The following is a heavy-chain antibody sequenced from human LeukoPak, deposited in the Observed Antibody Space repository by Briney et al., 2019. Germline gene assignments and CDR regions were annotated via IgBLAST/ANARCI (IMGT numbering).Heavy chain of an antibody. CDR1: GYSISSGYY. CDR2: IYHSGST. V-gene: IGHV4-38-2*01. D-gene: IGHD4-23*01. Sequence: SETLSLTCAVSGYSISSGYYWGWIRQPPGKGLEWIGSIYHSGSTYYNPSLKSRVTISVDTSKNQFSLKLSSVTAADTAVYYCAAGGNPSDFGYWGQGTLVTVSS. CDR3: AAGGNPSDFGY. J-gene: IGHJ4*02.